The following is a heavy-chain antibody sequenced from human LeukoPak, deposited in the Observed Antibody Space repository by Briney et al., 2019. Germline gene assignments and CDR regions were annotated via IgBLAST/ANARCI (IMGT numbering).Heavy chain of an antibody. V-gene: IGHV1-2*02. CDR1: GYIFNAYY. CDR2: INPNSGGT. CDR3: ATGRDGYNSEYFQH. D-gene: IGHD5-24*01. Sequence: ASVKVSCKASGYIFNAYYIYWVRQAPGQGLEWMGWINPNSGGTNYPQKFQGRVTMTRDTSTSTVYMELSSLRSEDTAVYFCATGRDGYNSEYFQHWGQGTLVTVSS. J-gene: IGHJ1*01.